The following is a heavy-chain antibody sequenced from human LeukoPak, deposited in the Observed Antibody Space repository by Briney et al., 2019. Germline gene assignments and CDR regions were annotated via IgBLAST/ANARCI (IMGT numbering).Heavy chain of an antibody. Sequence: GGSLRLSCAASGFTFSSYWMSWVRQAPGKGLEWVANIKQDGSEKYYVDSVKGRFTISRDNAKNSLYLQMNSLRAEDTAVYYCARAGGFGELGYYMDVWGKGTTVTVFS. D-gene: IGHD3-10*01. CDR1: GFTFSSYW. CDR3: ARAGGFGELGYYMDV. J-gene: IGHJ6*03. V-gene: IGHV3-7*01. CDR2: IKQDGSEK.